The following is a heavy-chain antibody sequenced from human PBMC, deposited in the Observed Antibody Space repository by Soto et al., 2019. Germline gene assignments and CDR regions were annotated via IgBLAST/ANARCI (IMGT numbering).Heavy chain of an antibody. Sequence: PGGPVTLSCARSGFTVSSYRMTWGRQAPGKGLEWVSSISSSSSYIYYADSVKGRFTISRDNAKNSLYLQMNSLRAEDTAVYYCARDNDWSYDYWGQGILVTVSS. CDR1: GFTVSSYR. CDR2: ISSSSSYI. D-gene: IGHD3-9*01. J-gene: IGHJ4*02. V-gene: IGHV3-21*01. CDR3: ARDNDWSYDY.